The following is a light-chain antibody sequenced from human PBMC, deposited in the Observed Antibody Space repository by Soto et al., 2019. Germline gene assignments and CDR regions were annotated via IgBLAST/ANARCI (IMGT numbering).Light chain of an antibody. CDR1: QAIGYW. J-gene: IGKJ4*01. Sequence: DIQMTQSPSSVSASVGDRVTITCRASQAIGYWLAWYQQKPGKAPKLLIYPASNLQSGVPSRFSGSVSGTDFTLTISSLQPEDSAIYYCQQENSFPLTFVGGTKVEIK. V-gene: IGKV1-12*01. CDR2: PAS. CDR3: QQENSFPLT.